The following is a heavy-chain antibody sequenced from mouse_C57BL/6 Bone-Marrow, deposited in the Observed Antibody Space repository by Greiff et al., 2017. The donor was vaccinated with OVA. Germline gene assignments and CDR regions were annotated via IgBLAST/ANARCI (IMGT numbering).Heavy chain of an antibody. J-gene: IGHJ4*01. D-gene: IGHD2-5*01. Sequence: VQLQQSGAELVRPGASVTLSCTASGYTFTDYEMYWVKQTPVHGLEWIGAIDPETGGTAYKQKFKGKAILTADKSSSTAYMELRSLKSEDSAVYYCTRGYSNYYAMGYWGQGTSVTVSS. CDR2: IDPETGGT. CDR3: TRGYSNYYAMGY. CDR1: GYTFTDYE. V-gene: IGHV1-15*01.